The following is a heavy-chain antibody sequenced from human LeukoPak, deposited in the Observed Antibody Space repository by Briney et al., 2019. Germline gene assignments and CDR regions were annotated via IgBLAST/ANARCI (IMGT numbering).Heavy chain of an antibody. Sequence: QSGGSLRLSCAASGFTFSNYGMHWVRQAPGKGLEWVTFMPYDESNKYYVDSVKGRFTISRDNSKNTLYLQMNSLRAEDTAVYYCAKDLYYYDSNDNSRGPDYWGQGTLVTVSS. J-gene: IGHJ4*02. V-gene: IGHV3-30*02. D-gene: IGHD3-22*01. CDR3: AKDLYYYDSNDNSRGPDY. CDR2: MPYDESNK. CDR1: GFTFSNYG.